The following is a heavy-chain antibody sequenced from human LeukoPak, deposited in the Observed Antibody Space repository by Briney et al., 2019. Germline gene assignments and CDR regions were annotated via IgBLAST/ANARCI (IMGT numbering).Heavy chain of an antibody. CDR2: ISWNSGSI. D-gene: IGHD6-13*01. V-gene: IGHV3-9*01. CDR1: GFTFDDYA. Sequence: PGRSLRLSCAASGFTFDDYAMHWVRQAPGKGLEWVSGISWNSGSIGYADSVKGRFTISRDNAKNSLYLQMNSLRAEDTALYYCAKGDAAGYYYHFMDVWGQGTTVTVS. J-gene: IGHJ6*02. CDR3: AKGDAAGYYYHFMDV.